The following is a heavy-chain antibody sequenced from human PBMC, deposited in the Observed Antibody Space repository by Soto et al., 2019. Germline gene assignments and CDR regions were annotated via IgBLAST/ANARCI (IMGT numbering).Heavy chain of an antibody. J-gene: IGHJ4*02. Sequence: SETLSLTCTVSGGSISDNDYYWSWIRQPPGKGLEWIGTISHTGTAYYNPSLESRVAVSVGTSENQFSLKLNSVTAADTAVYYCARGRDTSGFYRDYFDYWGQGTLVTVSS. V-gene: IGHV4-39*01. D-gene: IGHD3-22*01. CDR1: GGSISDNDYY. CDR3: ARGRDTSGFYRDYFDY. CDR2: ISHTGTA.